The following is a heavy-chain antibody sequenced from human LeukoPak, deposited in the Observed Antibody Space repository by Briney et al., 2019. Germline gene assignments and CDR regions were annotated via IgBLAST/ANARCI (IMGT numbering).Heavy chain of an antibody. CDR2: INPNSGGT. J-gene: IGHJ4*02. CDR1: GYTFTGYY. V-gene: IGHV1-2*02. Sequence: ASVKVSCKASGYTFTGYYMHWVRQAPGQGLEWMGWINPNSGGTNYAQKFQGRVTITADKSTSTAYMELSSLRSEDTAVYYCASQVVITTAFDYWGQGTLVTVSS. D-gene: IGHD3-22*01. CDR3: ASQVVITTAFDY.